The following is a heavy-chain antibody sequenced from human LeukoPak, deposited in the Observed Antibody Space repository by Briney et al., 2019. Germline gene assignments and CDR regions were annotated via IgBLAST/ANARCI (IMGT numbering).Heavy chain of an antibody. D-gene: IGHD5-18*01. J-gene: IGHJ6*02. CDR3: ARDAVDTANAV. Sequence: GGSLRLSCAASGFTSTTYWMHWVRQAPGKGLVWVSHINSDGSITSYADSVKGRFTISRDNAKNTLYLQMNSLRAEDTAVYYCARDAVDTANAVWGQGTTVTVSS. CDR2: INSDGSIT. CDR1: GFTSTTYW. V-gene: IGHV3-74*01.